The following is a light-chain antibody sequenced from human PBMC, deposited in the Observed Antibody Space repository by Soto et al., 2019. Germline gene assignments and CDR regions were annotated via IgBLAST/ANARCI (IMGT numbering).Light chain of an antibody. J-gene: IGKJ1*01. Sequence: DIQMTQSPYTVSASVGDRVTITCRASQSASTSLYLAWYQQKPGKAPNLLIFGTSTLQSGVPLRFRGSGTGTEFTLTISSLQPDDFATYYCQYYHNYSWTFGQGTRVEVK. CDR1: QSASTS. V-gene: IGKV1-5*01. CDR3: QYYHNYSWT. CDR2: GTS.